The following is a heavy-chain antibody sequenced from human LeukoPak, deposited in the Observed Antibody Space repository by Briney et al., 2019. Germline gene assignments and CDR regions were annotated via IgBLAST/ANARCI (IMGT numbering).Heavy chain of an antibody. D-gene: IGHD3-16*02. V-gene: IGHV7-4-1*02. J-gene: IGHJ4*02. CDR1: GYTFTSYA. Sequence: GASVKVSCKASGYTFTSYAMNWVRQAPGQGPGWVGWINTKTGNPTYAQGFTGRFFFSLDTSVSTAYLQISSLKAEDSAVYYCARGSSIHLSLEDKWGQGTLVTVSA. CDR3: ARGSSIHLSLEDK. CDR2: INTKTGNP.